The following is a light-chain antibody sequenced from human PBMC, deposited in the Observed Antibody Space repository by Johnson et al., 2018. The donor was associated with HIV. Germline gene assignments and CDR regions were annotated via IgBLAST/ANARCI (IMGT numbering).Light chain of an antibody. CDR3: GTWDDSLSARYV. V-gene: IGLV1-51*01. CDR1: SSNIGNNY. Sequence: QSVLTQPPSVSAAPGQKVTISCSGSSSNIGNNYVSWYQQLPGTAPKLLIYDNNRRPSGIPDRFSGSKSGTSATLGITGLQTGDEADYYCGTWDDSLSARYVFGTGTKGTVL. CDR2: DNN. J-gene: IGLJ1*01.